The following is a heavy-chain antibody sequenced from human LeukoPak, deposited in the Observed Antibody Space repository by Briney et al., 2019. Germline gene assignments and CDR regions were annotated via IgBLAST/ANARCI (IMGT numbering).Heavy chain of an antibody. CDR3: ARAAIAAARIYYYMDV. CDR2: ISTSSSYI. Sequence: AGGSLRLSCAASGFIFSSYSMNWVRQAPGKGLEWVSFISTSSSYIHNADSVKGRFTISRDNAENSVYLQMNSLRAEDTAVYYCARAAIAAARIYYYMDVWGKGTTVTVSS. D-gene: IGHD6-13*01. CDR1: GFIFSSYS. V-gene: IGHV3-21*01. J-gene: IGHJ6*03.